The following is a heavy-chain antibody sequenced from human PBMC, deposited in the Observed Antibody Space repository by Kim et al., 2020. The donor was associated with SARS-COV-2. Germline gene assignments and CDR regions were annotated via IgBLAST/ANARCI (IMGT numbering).Heavy chain of an antibody. J-gene: IGHJ6*02. CDR1: GGTFSSYA. Sequence: SVKVSCKASGGTFSSYAISWVRQAPGQGLEWMGGIIPIFGTANYAQKFRGRVTITADESTSTAYMELSSLRSEDTAVYYCASAWFGESGDYYYGMDVWGQGTTVTVSS. CDR2: IIPIFGTA. V-gene: IGHV1-69*13. CDR3: ASAWFGESGDYYYGMDV. D-gene: IGHD3-10*01.